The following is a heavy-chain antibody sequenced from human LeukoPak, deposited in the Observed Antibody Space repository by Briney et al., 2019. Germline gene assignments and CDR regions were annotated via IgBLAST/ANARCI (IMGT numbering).Heavy chain of an antibody. D-gene: IGHD5-18*01. Sequence: GGSRSLACAASGFIFSIYAMSWVSQAPGEVLEWVSAISGNGGSTYYAASVKGRFTISRDNSKNTLYLQMNSLRAEDTAVYYCAKDPEYSYGYNGDYWGQGTLVTVSS. CDR2: ISGNGGST. CDR3: AKDPEYSYGYNGDY. J-gene: IGHJ4*02. CDR1: GFIFSIYA. V-gene: IGHV3-23*01.